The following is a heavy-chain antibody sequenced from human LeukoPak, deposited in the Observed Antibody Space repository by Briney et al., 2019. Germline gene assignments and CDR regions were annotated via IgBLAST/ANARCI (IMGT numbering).Heavy chain of an antibody. CDR1: GGSISSGSYY. CDR2: IYTSGST. J-gene: IGHJ6*02. CDR3: ARLNCGGDCYTQDYYYYGMDV. D-gene: IGHD2-21*02. V-gene: IGHV4-61*02. Sequence: SQTLSLTCTVSGGSISSGSYYWSCIRQSAGKGLEWIGRIYTSGSTNYNPSLKSRVTISVDTSKNQFSLKLSSVTAADTAVYYCARLNCGGDCYTQDYYYYGMDVWGQGTTVTVSS.